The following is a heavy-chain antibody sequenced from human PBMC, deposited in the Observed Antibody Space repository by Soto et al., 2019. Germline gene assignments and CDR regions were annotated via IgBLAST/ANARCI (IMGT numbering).Heavy chain of an antibody. CDR2: VSGSGANT. Sequence: EVQLLESAGGLVQPGGSLSLSCAASGFTFSSYAMRWVRQAPGKGLEWVSAVSGSGANTYYADSVKGRFTISRDNSNNTLFLPLNSLRAEDTAVYYCAKCAGRVFYPDYWGEGTLDSVSS. V-gene: IGHV3-23*01. CDR1: GFTFSSYA. D-gene: IGHD3-16*02. CDR3: AKCAGRVFYPDY. J-gene: IGHJ4*02.